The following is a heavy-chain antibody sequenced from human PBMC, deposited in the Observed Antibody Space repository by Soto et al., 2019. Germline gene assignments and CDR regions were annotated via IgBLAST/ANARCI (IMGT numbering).Heavy chain of an antibody. V-gene: IGHV3-33*01. J-gene: IGHJ4*02. CDR2: IWYDGSNK. CDR1: GFTFSSYG. CDR3: ARDHLSGGYGFFDY. Sequence: PGGSLRLSCAASGFTFSSYGMHWVRQAPGKGLEWVAVIWYDGSNKYYADSVKGRFTISRDNSKNTLYLQMNSLRAEDTAVYYCARDHLSGGYGFFDYWGQGTLVTVSS. D-gene: IGHD5-12*01.